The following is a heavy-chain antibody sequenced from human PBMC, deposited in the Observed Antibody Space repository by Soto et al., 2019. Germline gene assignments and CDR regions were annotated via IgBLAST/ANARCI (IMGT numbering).Heavy chain of an antibody. CDR1: GFTFSSYG. CDR2: ISGNGDRT. CDR3: AKENDLSY. V-gene: IGHV3-23*01. D-gene: IGHD3-16*01. Sequence: GGSLRLSCAASGFTFSSYGMHWVRQAPGKGLGWVSGISGNGDRTYYADSVKGRFTISRDNSKNTLFLQMNSLRAEDTAVYYCAKENDLSYWGRGTLVTVSS. J-gene: IGHJ4*02.